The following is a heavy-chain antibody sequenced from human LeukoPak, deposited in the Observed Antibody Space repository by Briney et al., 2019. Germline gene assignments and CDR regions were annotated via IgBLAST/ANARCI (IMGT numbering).Heavy chain of an antibody. D-gene: IGHD3-3*01. CDR2: IGSSSSYM. V-gene: IGHV3-21*01. CDR1: GFTFSSYS. J-gene: IGHJ1*01. CDR3: ARDTSRGIEYFQY. Sequence: GGSLRLSCAASGFTFSSYSMNWVRQAPGKGLEWASSIGSSSSYMYYTDSVKGRFTISRDNAKNSLYLQMNSLRAEDTAVYYCARDTSRGIEYFQYWGQGTLVTVSS.